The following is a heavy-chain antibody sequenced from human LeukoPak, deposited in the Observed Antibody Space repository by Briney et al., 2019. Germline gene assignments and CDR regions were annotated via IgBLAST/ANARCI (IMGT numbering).Heavy chain of an antibody. CDR2: ISYSGGNI. CDR3: ARHGSLRGLYYYMYV. Sequence: SETLSLTCTVSGGSISGYYWSWIRQPPGKGLEWIGFISYSGGNINYNPSLKSRVTISVQTSKNQFSLKLTSVTAADTAMYYCARHGSLRGLYYYMYVWGKGTTVTVSS. J-gene: IGHJ6*03. CDR1: GGSISGYY. D-gene: IGHD3-10*01. V-gene: IGHV4-59*08.